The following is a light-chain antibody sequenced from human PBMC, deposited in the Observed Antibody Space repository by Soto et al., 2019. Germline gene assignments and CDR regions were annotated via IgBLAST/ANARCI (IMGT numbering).Light chain of an antibody. CDR2: GAS. CDR3: QQYKNWPPVT. CDR1: QSVSSN. V-gene: IGKV3D-15*01. Sequence: EIVMTQSPATLSVSRGDTATLSCRASQSVSSNLAWYQQKPGQAPRLLIYGASTRATGVPARFSGSGSGTEFTLAISSLQSEDFAVYFCQQYKNWPPVTFGGGTKVDIK. J-gene: IGKJ4*01.